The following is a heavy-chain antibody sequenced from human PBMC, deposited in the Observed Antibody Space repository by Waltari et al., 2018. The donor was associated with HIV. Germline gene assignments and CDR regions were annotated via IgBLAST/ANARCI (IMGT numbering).Heavy chain of an antibody. J-gene: IGHJ4*02. V-gene: IGHV2-5*02. Sequence: QITLMESGPTLLKPTQTLTLTCTFSGFSLTSRGVGVGCVRQPPGKALEWLALVFWDGDKRYSPSLKSRLTITKDTSRNQVVLTMTNMDPVDAATYHCSHSPKYDRSCSGGNCYYFDYWGQGTRVTVSS. D-gene: IGHD2-15*01. CDR2: VFWDGDK. CDR1: GFSLTSRGVG. CDR3: SHSPKYDRSCSGGNCYYFDY.